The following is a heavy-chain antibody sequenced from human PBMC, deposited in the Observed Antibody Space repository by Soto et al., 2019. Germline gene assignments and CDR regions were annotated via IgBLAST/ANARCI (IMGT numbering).Heavy chain of an antibody. Sequence: QVQLVESGGGVVQPGRSLRLSCAASGFTFSSYGMHWVRQAPGKGLEWVAVIWYEGSNKYYADSVKGRFTISRDNSKNTLYLQMNSLRAEDTAVYYSARDGVQLEPGSYFDYWGQGTLVTVSS. CDR1: GFTFSSYG. D-gene: IGHD1-1*01. CDR3: ARDGVQLEPGSYFDY. CDR2: IWYEGSNK. J-gene: IGHJ4*02. V-gene: IGHV3-33*01.